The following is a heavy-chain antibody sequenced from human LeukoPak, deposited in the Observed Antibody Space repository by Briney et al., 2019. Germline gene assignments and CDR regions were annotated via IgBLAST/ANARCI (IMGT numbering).Heavy chain of an antibody. CDR1: GASISSTTYY. CDR2: IYYSGST. V-gene: IGHV4-39*07. Sequence: SETLSLTCTVSGASISSTTYYWGWIRQPPRKGLEWIASIYYSGSTYYNPSLKSRVTISVDASKNQFSLKLSSVTAAHTAVYYCAREGNITGSWYFYYYYMDVWGKGTTVTISS. CDR3: AREGNITGSWYFYYYYMDV. J-gene: IGHJ6*03. D-gene: IGHD1-14*01.